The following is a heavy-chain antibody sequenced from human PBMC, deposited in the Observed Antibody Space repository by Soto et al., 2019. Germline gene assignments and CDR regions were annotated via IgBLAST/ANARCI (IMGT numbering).Heavy chain of an antibody. D-gene: IGHD2-2*01. CDR2: IDPSDSYT. CDR1: GYSFTSYW. CDR3: ARPVGYWSSTSCPAGADAFDI. V-gene: IGHV5-10-1*01. J-gene: IGHJ3*02. Sequence: GESLKISCKGSGYSFTSYWISWVRPMPGTGLEWMGRIDPSDSYTNYSPSFQGHVTISADKSISTAYLQWSSLKASDTAMYYCARPVGYWSSTSCPAGADAFDIWGQGTMVAVSS.